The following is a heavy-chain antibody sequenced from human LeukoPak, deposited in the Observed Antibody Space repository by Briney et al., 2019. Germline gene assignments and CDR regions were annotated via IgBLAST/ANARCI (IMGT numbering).Heavy chain of an antibody. CDR2: INPNSGGT. Sequence: ASAKVSCKASGYTFTGYYMHWVRQAPGQGLEWIGRINPNSGGTNYAQKFQGRVTMTRDTSISTAYMELSRLRSDDTAVYFCATSKLEWLFNFYYWGQGTLVTVSS. CDR3: ATSKLEWLFNFYY. J-gene: IGHJ4*02. V-gene: IGHV1-2*06. CDR1: GYTFTGYY. D-gene: IGHD3-3*01.